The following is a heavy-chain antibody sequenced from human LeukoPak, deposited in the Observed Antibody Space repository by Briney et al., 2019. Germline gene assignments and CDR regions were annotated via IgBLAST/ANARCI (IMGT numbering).Heavy chain of an antibody. CDR2: ISGSGGLT. CDR3: ARDLRRDCSTTTCYAFDY. CDR1: GFTFSSYA. D-gene: IGHD2-2*01. J-gene: IGHJ4*02. Sequence: GGSLRLSCAASGFTFSSYAMSRVRQAPGKGLEWVSAISGSGGLTYYADSVKGRFTISRDNSKNTLYLQMNSLRADDTAVYYCARDLRRDCSTTTCYAFDYWGQGTLVTVSS. V-gene: IGHV3-23*01.